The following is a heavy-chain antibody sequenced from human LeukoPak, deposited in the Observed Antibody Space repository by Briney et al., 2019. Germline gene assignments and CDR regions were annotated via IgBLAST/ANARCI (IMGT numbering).Heavy chain of an antibody. CDR2: ISSSSSYI. CDR3: ARGGYYYDSSGYYYTLNY. CDR1: GFTFSSYS. V-gene: IGHV3-21*01. Sequence: GGSLRLSCAASGFTFSSYSMNWVRQAPGKGLEWVSSISSSSSYIYYADSVKGRVTISTDNAKNSLYLQMNSLRAEDTAVYYCARGGYYYDSSGYYYTLNYWGQGTLVTVSS. J-gene: IGHJ4*02. D-gene: IGHD3-22*01.